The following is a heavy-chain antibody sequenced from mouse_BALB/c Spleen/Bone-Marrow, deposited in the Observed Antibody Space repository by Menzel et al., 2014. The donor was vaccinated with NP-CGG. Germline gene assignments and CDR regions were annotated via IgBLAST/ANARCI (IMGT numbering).Heavy chain of an antibody. CDR1: GFTFSSFG. D-gene: IGHD1-1*01. Sequence: VQLQQSGGGLVQPGGSRQLSCAASGFTFSSFGMHWVRQAPEKGLEWVAYISSGSSTVYYADKVMGRFTISRDNPKNTLFLQMTSLRSEDTAMYYCARSGSSSGYFDYWGQGTTHTVSS. V-gene: IGHV5-17*02. CDR3: ARSGSSSGYFDY. CDR2: ISSGSSTV. J-gene: IGHJ2*01.